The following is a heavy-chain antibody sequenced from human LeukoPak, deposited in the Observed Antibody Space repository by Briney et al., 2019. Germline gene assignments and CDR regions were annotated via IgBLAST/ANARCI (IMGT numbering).Heavy chain of an antibody. J-gene: IGHJ6*04. V-gene: IGHV3-30*18. CDR1: GFTFSSYG. Sequence: PGGSLRLSCAASGFTFSSYGMHWVRQAPGKGLEWVAVISYDGSNKYYADSVKGRFTISRDNSKNTLYLQMNSLRAEDTAVYYCAKDPRTKYCSSTSCYGRGNYYGMDVWGKGTTVTVSS. D-gene: IGHD2-2*01. CDR2: ISYDGSNK. CDR3: AKDPRTKYCSSTSCYGRGNYYGMDV.